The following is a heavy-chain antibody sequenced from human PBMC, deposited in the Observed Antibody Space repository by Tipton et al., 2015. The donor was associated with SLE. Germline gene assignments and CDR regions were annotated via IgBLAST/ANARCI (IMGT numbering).Heavy chain of an antibody. J-gene: IGHJ5*02. CDR2: IYGSGTT. D-gene: IGHD3/OR15-3a*01. CDR3: ARDRTGFAWLGP. Sequence: TLSLTCTVSGASISSGSYYWSWIRQHPGKGLEWIGYIYGSGTTYSNPSLKSRVTMSVDTSKNQFSLKLSSVTAADTAVYYCARDRTGFAWLGPWGQGTLVTVSS. CDR1: GASISSGSYY. V-gene: IGHV4-31*03.